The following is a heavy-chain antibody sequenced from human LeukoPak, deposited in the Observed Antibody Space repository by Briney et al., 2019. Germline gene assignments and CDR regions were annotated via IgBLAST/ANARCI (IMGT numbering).Heavy chain of an antibody. CDR3: ARGRDDYNENWFDS. V-gene: IGHV4-38-2*02. Sequence: PSETLSLTCSVSGYSISNGYYWGCIRQPPGKGLEWIGSIYHSGHTNYNPSLKSRVTMSVDTSKNQFSLNLTSVTAADTAVYYCARGRDDYNENWFDSWGQGTLVTVSS. J-gene: IGHJ5*01. CDR1: GYSISNGYY. CDR2: IYHSGHT. D-gene: IGHD5-24*01.